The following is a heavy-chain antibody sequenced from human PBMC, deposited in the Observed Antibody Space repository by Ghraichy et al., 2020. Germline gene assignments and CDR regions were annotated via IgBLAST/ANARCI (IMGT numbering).Heavy chain of an antibody. CDR1: GYSVSSDSAA. V-gene: IGHV6-1*01. Sequence: SQTLSLTCVISGYSVSSDSAAWNWIRQSPSRGLQWLGRTYCRSKCYNDYAVSVRSRVTIIPETSKNQFSLQPNSVTPEDTAVYFCARKVAVAGTLDSWGQGTLVTVSS. CDR2: TYCRSKCYN. CDR3: ARKVAVAGTLDS. J-gene: IGHJ4*02. D-gene: IGHD6-19*01.